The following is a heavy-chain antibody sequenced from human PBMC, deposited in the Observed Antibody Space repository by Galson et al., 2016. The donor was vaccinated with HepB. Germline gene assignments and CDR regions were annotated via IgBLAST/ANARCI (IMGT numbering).Heavy chain of an antibody. Sequence: SLRLSCAASRFIFSDYAMHWVRQAPGKGLEWVAVIWFDGSYTYYADSVKGRFTISRDNSKNTLYLQTNSLRVEDTAVYFCARNLDQVELVGFDYWGQGTLVTVSS. CDR1: RFIFSDYA. J-gene: IGHJ4*02. CDR2: IWFDGSYT. V-gene: IGHV3-33*01. CDR3: ARNLDQVELVGFDY. D-gene: IGHD1-1*01.